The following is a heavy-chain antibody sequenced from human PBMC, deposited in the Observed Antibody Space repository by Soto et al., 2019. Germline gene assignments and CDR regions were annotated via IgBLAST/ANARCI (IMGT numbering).Heavy chain of an antibody. CDR1: GFTFADYA. CDR2: VRSKTYDGAA. CDR3: GTRSGFDPGAY. V-gene: IGHV3-49*03. Sequence: EVQLVESGGGLVEPGRSLRLSCMASGFTFADYAMSWFRQAPGKGLEWVGFVRSKTYDGAAEYAASVKGRFTISRDDSKSIAYLQMDSLKTEDAGMYYCGTRSGFDPGAYWGQGTLVTVSS. J-gene: IGHJ4*02. D-gene: IGHD5-12*01.